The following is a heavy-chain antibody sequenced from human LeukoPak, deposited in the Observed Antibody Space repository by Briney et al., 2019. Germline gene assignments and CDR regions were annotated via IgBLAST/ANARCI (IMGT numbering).Heavy chain of an antibody. V-gene: IGHV3-43*02. CDR3: AKDNLELGYYYYGMDV. CDR2: IRGHGGGT. D-gene: IGHD1-7*01. J-gene: IGHJ6*02. CDR1: GFTFANYA. Sequence: PGGSLGLSCAASGFTFANYAMHWVRQAPGKGLEWVSLIRGHGGGTYYADSVKGRFTISRDNSKNSLYLQMNSLRTEDTALYYCAKDNLELGYYYYGMDVWGQGTTVTVSS.